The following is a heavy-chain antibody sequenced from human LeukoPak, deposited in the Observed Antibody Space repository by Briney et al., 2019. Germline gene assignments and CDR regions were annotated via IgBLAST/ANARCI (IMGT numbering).Heavy chain of an antibody. CDR3: ARGRPSYYYYGMDV. CDR2: ISHAGTT. J-gene: IGHJ6*02. V-gene: IGHV4-34*01. Sequence: SETLSLTCGVGGASFSGYYWTWIRQPPGKGLEWSGEISHAGTTYYNPSLKSRVTISLDTSENQFSLKLSSVTAADTAVYYCARGRPSYYYYGMDVWGQGTTVTVSS. CDR1: GASFSGYY.